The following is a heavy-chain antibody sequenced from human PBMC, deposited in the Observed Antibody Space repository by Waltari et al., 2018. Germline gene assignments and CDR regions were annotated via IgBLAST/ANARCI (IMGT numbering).Heavy chain of an antibody. V-gene: IGHV4-39*07. D-gene: IGHD5-12*01. CDR3: VRGYPDIVATISDY. CDR2: FYKSGTT. Sequence: QLQLQESGPGLVKPSETLSLTCTVPRSSITHNNYYWGWVRQPPGKGLEWIGSFYKSGTTYYNPSLKSRVTISVDTSNNQFSLKLNSVTAADTAVYYCVRGYPDIVATISDYWGQGTLVIVSS. J-gene: IGHJ4*02. CDR1: RSSITHNNYY.